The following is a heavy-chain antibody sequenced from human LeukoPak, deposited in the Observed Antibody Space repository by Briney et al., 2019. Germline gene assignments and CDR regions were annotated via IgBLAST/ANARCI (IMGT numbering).Heavy chain of an antibody. D-gene: IGHD3-22*01. J-gene: IGHJ4*02. CDR3: SRGLDSRKLGY. Sequence: SQTLCLTCTVSGASFNSDDQYWNWIRPSPGKGLEWIGSIHPSGMLYNNPSLESRVTMSRDTSKNQFSLNITSVTAADTAVYFCSRGLDSRKLGYWGQGILVTVSS. CDR2: IHPSGML. CDR1: GASFNSDDQY. V-gene: IGHV4-31*03.